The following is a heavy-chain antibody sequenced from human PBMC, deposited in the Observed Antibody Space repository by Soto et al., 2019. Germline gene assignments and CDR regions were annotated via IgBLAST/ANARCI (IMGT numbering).Heavy chain of an antibody. J-gene: IGHJ5*02. CDR3: ARGGGDRNWFDP. D-gene: IGHD3-10*01. V-gene: IGHV4-61*01. CDR2: IYYSGST. CDR1: CGSVSSGSYY. Sequence: PSETLSLTCTVSCGSVSSGSYYWSWIRQPPGKGLEWIGYIYYSGSTNYNPSLKSRVTISVDTSKNQFSLKLSSVTAADTAVYYCARGGGDRNWFDPWGQGTLVTVSS.